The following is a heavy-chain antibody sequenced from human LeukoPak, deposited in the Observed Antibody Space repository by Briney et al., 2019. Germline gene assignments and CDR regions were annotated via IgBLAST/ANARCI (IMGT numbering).Heavy chain of an antibody. CDR2: INANSGGT. CDR3: ARAEVVPFGY. V-gene: IGHV1-2*02. J-gene: IGHJ4*02. Sequence: ASVKVSCKASGYTFSDYYIHWVRQAPGQGLERMGWINANSGGTNYAQKLQGRVTMTRDTSISTAYMELSRLRSDDTAVYYCARAEVVPFGYWGQGTLVTVSS. CDR1: GYTFSDYY.